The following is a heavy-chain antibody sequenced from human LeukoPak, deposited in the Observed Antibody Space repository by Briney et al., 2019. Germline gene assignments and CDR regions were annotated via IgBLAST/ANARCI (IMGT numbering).Heavy chain of an antibody. J-gene: IGHJ5*02. CDR1: GFTFSSNG. D-gene: IGHD3-10*01. Sequence: GGSLRLSCAASGFTFSSNGMYWVRQAPGKGLQCVAYIQFDGSSKSYADSVKGRFTISRDNSKNTLFLQMSNLGAEDTAVYYCAKSYNMAAIHPWGQGTLVTVSS. CDR3: AKSYNMAAIHP. CDR2: IQFDGSSK. V-gene: IGHV3-30*02.